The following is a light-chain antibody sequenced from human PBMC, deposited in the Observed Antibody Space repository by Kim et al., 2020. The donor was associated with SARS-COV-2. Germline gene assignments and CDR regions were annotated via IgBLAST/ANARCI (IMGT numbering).Light chain of an antibody. CDR2: KND. Sequence: QAGLTQPPSVSKGLRQTATLTCTGNSNNVGNQGAAWLQQHQGHPPKLLSYKNDNRPSGISERLSASRSENTASLTITGLQPEDEADYYCSAWDSSLSEVVFGGGTQLTVL. CDR3: SAWDSSLSEVV. J-gene: IGLJ2*01. CDR1: SNNVGNQG. V-gene: IGLV10-54*01.